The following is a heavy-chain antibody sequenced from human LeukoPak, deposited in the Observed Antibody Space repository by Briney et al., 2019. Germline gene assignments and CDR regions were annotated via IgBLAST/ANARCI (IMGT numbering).Heavy chain of an antibody. Sequence: PLETLSLTCTVSGGSISSTSHYWGWIRQPPGKGLEWIGSIYYSGSTYYNPSLKSRVTISVDTSKNQFSLKLSSVTAADTAVYYCARLSRCSGPSRTYNWFDPWGQGTLVTVSS. V-gene: IGHV4-39*01. CDR1: GGSISSTSHY. D-gene: IGHD2-2*01. J-gene: IGHJ5*02. CDR2: IYYSGST. CDR3: ARLSRCSGPSRTYNWFDP.